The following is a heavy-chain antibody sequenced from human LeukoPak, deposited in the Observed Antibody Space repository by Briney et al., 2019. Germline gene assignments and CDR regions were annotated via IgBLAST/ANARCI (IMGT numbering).Heavy chain of an antibody. V-gene: IGHV4-34*01. Sequence: PSETLSLTCAVYGGSFSGYYWSWIRQPPGKGLEWIGEINHSGSTNYNPSLKSRVTISVDTSKNQFSLKLSSVTAADTAVCYCARVGWIQLWAIDYWGQGTLVTVFS. CDR2: INHSGST. D-gene: IGHD5-18*01. CDR1: GGSFSGYY. CDR3: ARVGWIQLWAIDY. J-gene: IGHJ4*02.